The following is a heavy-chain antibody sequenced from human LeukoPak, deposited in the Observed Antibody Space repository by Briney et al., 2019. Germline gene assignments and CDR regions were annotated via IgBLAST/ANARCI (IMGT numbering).Heavy chain of an antibody. CDR1: GFTFSSYG. CDR2: ISYDGSNK. Sequence: GGSLRLSCAASGFTFSSYGMHWVRQAPGKGLEWVAVISYDGSNKYYADSVKGRFTISRDNSKNTLYLQMNSLRAEDTAVYYCASDRGTYCSSTSCFEYFHHWGQGTLVTVSS. CDR3: ASDRGTYCSSTSCFEYFHH. V-gene: IGHV3-30*03. D-gene: IGHD2-2*01. J-gene: IGHJ1*01.